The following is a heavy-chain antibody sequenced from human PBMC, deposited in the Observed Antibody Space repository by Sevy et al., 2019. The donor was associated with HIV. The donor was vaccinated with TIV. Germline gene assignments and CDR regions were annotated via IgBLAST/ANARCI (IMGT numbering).Heavy chain of an antibody. Sequence: GGSLRLSCAASGFTFSSYWMSWVRQAPGKGLEWVANIKQDGSEKYYVDSVKGRFTISRDNAKNSLYLQMNSLRAEDTAVYYCVREGIAAAGTDWYFDLWGRGTLVTVSS. D-gene: IGHD6-13*01. J-gene: IGHJ2*01. CDR1: GFTFSSYW. V-gene: IGHV3-7*03. CDR3: VREGIAAAGTDWYFDL. CDR2: IKQDGSEK.